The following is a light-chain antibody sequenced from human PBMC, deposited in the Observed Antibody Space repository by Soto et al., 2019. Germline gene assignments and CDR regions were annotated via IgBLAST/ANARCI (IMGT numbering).Light chain of an antibody. CDR2: VGTGGTVR. CDR1: SGYSNYK. V-gene: IGLV9-49*01. J-gene: IGLJ2*01. CDR3: GADHGSGSDFVVV. Sequence: QPVLTQPPSASASLGASVTLTCTLSSGYSNYKVDWYQQRPGEGPRFVMRVGTGGTVRSKGDGIPDRFSVLGSGLNRYLTIKNIQEEDESDYHCGADHGSGSDFVVVFGGGTKVTVL.